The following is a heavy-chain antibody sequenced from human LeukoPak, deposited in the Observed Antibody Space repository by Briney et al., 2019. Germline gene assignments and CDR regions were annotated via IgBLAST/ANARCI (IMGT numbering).Heavy chain of an antibody. J-gene: IGHJ3*02. Sequence: PSETPSLTCTVSGGSISSSSNYWGWIRQPPGKGLEWIANIYYGGSTYYNPSLKSRVTISVDTSKNQFSLKLSSVTAADTAVYYCARLSGYSSSWPPNAFDIWGQGTMVTVSS. D-gene: IGHD6-13*01. CDR2: IYYGGST. CDR1: GGSISSSSNY. V-gene: IGHV4-39*01. CDR3: ARLSGYSSSWPPNAFDI.